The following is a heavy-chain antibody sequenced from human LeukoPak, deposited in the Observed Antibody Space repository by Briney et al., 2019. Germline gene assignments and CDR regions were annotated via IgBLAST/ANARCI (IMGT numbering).Heavy chain of an antibody. Sequence: GGSLRLSCAASGFTFSSYAMSWVRQAPGKGLEGVSAISGSGASTYYADSVKGRFTISRDNSKNTLYLQMNSLRAKDTAVYYCAKDQWPYSGYGYYYYGMDVWGQGTTVTVSS. CDR3: AKDQWPYSGYGYYYYGMDV. D-gene: IGHD5-12*01. CDR2: ISGSGAST. J-gene: IGHJ6*02. V-gene: IGHV3-23*01. CDR1: GFTFSSYA.